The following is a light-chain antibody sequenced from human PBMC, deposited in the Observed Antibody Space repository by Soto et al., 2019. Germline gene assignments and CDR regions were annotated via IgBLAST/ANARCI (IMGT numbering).Light chain of an antibody. J-gene: IGLJ1*01. Sequence: QSVLTQPASVSASPGQSITISCTGTSSDVGSYNLVSWYQHHPGKAPNFMIYEVSKRPSGVSNRFSGSKSDNTASLTISGLQAEDEADYYCCSYAGTSTFDFGSGTKVTVL. CDR3: CSYAGTSTFD. CDR1: SSDVGSYNL. CDR2: EVS. V-gene: IGLV2-23*02.